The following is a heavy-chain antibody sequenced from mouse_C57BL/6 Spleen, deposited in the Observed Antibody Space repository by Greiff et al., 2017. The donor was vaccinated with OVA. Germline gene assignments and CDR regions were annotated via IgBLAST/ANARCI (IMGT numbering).Heavy chain of an antibody. J-gene: IGHJ2*01. D-gene: IGHD2-4*01. Sequence: EVHLVESGGGLVQSGRSLRLSCATSGFTFSDFYMEWVRQAPGKGLEWIAASRNKANDYTTEYSASVKGRFIVSRDTSQSILYLQMNALRAEDTAIYYCARASYDYGYFDYWGQGTTLTVSS. CDR2: SRNKANDYTT. CDR3: ARASYDYGYFDY. V-gene: IGHV7-1*01. CDR1: GFTFSDFY.